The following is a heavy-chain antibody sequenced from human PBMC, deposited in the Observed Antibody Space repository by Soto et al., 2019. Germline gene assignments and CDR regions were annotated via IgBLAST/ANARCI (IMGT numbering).Heavy chain of an antibody. CDR3: ARSYHYASGSLQYFDY. J-gene: IGHJ4*02. CDR1: GGSISSSNYY. Sequence: SETLSLTCTVSGGSISSSNYYWGWIRQPPGKGLEWIGSISYSGSTNYNPSLKSRVTISGDTSKNQFSLKLSSVTAADTAVYYCARSYHYASGSLQYFDYWGQGNQVTVSS. V-gene: IGHV4-39*01. CDR2: ISYSGST. D-gene: IGHD3-10*01.